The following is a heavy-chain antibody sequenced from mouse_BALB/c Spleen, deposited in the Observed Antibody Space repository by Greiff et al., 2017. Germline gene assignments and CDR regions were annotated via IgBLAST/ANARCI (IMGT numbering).Heavy chain of an antibody. J-gene: IGHJ4*01. Sequence: EVQLQESGGGLVQPGGSMKLSCVASGFTFSNYWMNWVRQSPEKGLEWVAEIRLKSNNYATHYAESVKGRFTISRDDSKSSVYLQMNNLRAEDTGIYYCTRPLLWLDYAMDYWGQGTSVTVSS. D-gene: IGHD2-9*01. CDR3: TRPLLWLDYAMDY. CDR1: GFTFSNYW. CDR2: IRLKSNNYAT. V-gene: IGHV6-6*02.